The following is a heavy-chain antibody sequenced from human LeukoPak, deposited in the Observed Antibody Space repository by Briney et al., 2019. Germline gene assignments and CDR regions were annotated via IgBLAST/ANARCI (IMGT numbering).Heavy chain of an antibody. D-gene: IGHD3-22*01. CDR3: ARGQFNYYDSSGSENLGGVDY. CDR2: MNPNSGNT. Sequence: ASVKVSCKASGYTFTSYDINWVRQATGQGLEWMGWMNPNSGNTGYAQKFQSRVTMTRNTSISTAYMELSSLRSEDTAVYYCARGQFNYYDSSGSENLGGVDYWGQGTLVTVSS. V-gene: IGHV1-8*01. J-gene: IGHJ4*02. CDR1: GYTFTSYD.